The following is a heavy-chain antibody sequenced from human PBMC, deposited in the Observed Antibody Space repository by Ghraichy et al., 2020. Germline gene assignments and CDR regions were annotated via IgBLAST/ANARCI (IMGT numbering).Heavy chain of an antibody. J-gene: IGHJ4*02. Sequence: GEALRLSCGGSGFTFSRNAMSWVRQAPGKGLEWVSGFSGSGATTYYADSVVGRFTISRDNSKNMLYLQMNSLRAEDTAVYYCAKASVLGFCSDGNCYGVRFDYWGQGALVTVSS. CDR3: AKASVLGFCSDGNCYGVRFDY. D-gene: IGHD2-15*01. V-gene: IGHV3-23*01. CDR1: GFTFSRNA. CDR2: FSGSGATT.